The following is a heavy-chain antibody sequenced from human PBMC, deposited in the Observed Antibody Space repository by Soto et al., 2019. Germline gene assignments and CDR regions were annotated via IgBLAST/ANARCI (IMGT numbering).Heavy chain of an antibody. V-gene: IGHV4-30-2*02. Sequence: QLQLQESGSGLVKPSQTLSLTCAVSGGSISSGGYSWSWIRQPPGKGLEWIGYIYHSGSTNYNPSLKSRVTISVDTSKNQFSLKLSSVTAADTTVYYCARLHCPGCLPTATSFDYWGQGTLVTVSS. CDR2: IYHSGST. CDR1: GGSISSGGYS. CDR3: ARLHCPGCLPTATSFDY. D-gene: IGHD2-15*01. J-gene: IGHJ4*02.